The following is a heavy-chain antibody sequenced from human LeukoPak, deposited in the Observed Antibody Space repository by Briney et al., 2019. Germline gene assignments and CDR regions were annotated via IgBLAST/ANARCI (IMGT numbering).Heavy chain of an antibody. V-gene: IGHV3-7*01. CDR1: GFAFSSYW. J-gene: IGHJ4*02. CDR3: AREGTYSNGPDY. D-gene: IGHD3-22*01. Sequence: PGESLRLSCAASGFAFSSYWMNWVRLAPGKGLEWVANIKQDGSEKYFVDSVKGRFTISRDNAKNTLYLQMNSLRVEDAAVFHCAREGTYSNGPDYWGQGTLVTVSS. CDR2: IKQDGSEK.